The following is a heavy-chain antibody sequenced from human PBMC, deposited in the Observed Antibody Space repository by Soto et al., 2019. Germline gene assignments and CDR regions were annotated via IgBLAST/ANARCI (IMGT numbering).Heavy chain of an antibody. CDR2: ISYDGSNK. Sequence: QVQLVESGGGVVQPGRSLRLSCAASGFTFSSHGMHWVRQAPGTGLEWVAVISYDGSNKYYADSVKGRFTISRDNSKNTLYLQMNSLRAEDTAVYYCAKEWGYCSGGSCYYYYYGMDVWGQGTTVTVSS. J-gene: IGHJ6*02. CDR3: AKEWGYCSGGSCYYYYYGMDV. V-gene: IGHV3-30*18. D-gene: IGHD2-15*01. CDR1: GFTFSSHG.